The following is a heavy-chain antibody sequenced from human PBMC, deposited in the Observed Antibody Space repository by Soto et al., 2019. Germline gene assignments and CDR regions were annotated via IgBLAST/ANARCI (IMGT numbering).Heavy chain of an antibody. J-gene: IGHJ5*02. CDR2: IRSKAYGGTT. D-gene: IGHD2-15*01. CDR3: TGVVAASGWFDP. Sequence: PGGSLRLSCTASGFTFGDYAMSWVRQAPGKGLEWVGFIRSKAYGGTTEYAASVKGRFTISRDDSKSIAYLQMNSLKTEDTAVYYCTGVVAASGWFDPWGQGTLVMVSS. V-gene: IGHV3-49*04. CDR1: GFTFGDYA.